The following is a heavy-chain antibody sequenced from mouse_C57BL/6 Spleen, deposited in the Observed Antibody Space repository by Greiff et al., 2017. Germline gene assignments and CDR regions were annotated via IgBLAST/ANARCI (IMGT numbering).Heavy chain of an antibody. CDR2: IYPRDGST. V-gene: IGHV1-85*01. J-gene: IGHJ4*01. CDR1: GYTFTSYD. CDR3: ARGEAYSNYGYYAMDY. Sequence: QVTLKVSGPELVKPGASVKLSCKASGYTFTSYDINWVKQRPGQGLEWIGWIYPRDGSTKYNEKFKGKATLTVDTSSSTAYMELHSLTSEDSAVYFCARGEAYSNYGYYAMDYWGQGTSVTVSS. D-gene: IGHD2-5*01.